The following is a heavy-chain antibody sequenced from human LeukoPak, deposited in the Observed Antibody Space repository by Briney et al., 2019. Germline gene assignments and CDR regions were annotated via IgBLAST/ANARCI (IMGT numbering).Heavy chain of an antibody. D-gene: IGHD6-13*01. Sequence: SETLSLTCAVYGGSFSGYYWGWIRQPPGKGLEWIGSVYHSGSTYYNPSLKSRVTISVDTSKNQFSLKLSSVTAADTALYYCARAYSSSWSPAEYFQHWGQGTLVTVSS. CDR2: VYHSGST. V-gene: IGHV4-38-2*01. CDR3: ARAYSSSWSPAEYFQH. J-gene: IGHJ1*01. CDR1: GGSFSGYY.